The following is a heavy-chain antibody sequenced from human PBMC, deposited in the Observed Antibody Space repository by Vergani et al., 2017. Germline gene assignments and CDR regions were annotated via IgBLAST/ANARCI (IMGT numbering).Heavy chain of an antibody. CDR2: INPNSGGT. Sequence: QVQLVQSGAEVKKPGASVKVSCKASGYTFTGYYMHWVRQAPGQGLEWMGWINPNSGGTNYAQKFQGRVTMTRDTSISTAYIELSSLRSEDPAVYYCARPTLLLEWLGGFDPWGQGTLVTVSS. J-gene: IGHJ5*02. V-gene: IGHV1-2*02. CDR3: ARPTLLLEWLGGFDP. D-gene: IGHD3-3*01. CDR1: GYTFTGYY.